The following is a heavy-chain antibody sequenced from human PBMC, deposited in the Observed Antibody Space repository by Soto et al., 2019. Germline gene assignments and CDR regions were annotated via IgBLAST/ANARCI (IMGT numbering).Heavy chain of an antibody. CDR2: IYDSGST. CDR1: GYFISSGGYY. Sequence: SETLSLTCSVSGYFISSGGYYWSWLRLHPGKALEWIGDIYDSGSTFYNPSLKSRLSISVDTSKNQFSLMLSSVTAADTAVYNCARAWYYSDRSGLIDYWGQGTLVTVSS. J-gene: IGHJ4*02. V-gene: IGHV4-31*03. CDR3: ARAWYYSDRSGLIDY. D-gene: IGHD3-22*01.